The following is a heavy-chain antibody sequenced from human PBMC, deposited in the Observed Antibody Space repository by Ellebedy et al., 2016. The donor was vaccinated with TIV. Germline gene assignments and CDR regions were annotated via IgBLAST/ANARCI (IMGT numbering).Heavy chain of an antibody. V-gene: IGHV3-72*01. CDR1: GFTFSDEH. D-gene: IGHD2/OR15-2a*01. CDR3: TKTFYFD. J-gene: IGHJ4*02. CDR2: SKNKGNNYAT. Sequence: GGSLRLXXATSGFTFSDEHVDWVRQAPGKGLEWVGRSKNKGNNYATQYAASVKGRFTISRDDSTNSLYLQMNSLRTEDTAIYYCTKTFYFDWGQGTLVIVSS.